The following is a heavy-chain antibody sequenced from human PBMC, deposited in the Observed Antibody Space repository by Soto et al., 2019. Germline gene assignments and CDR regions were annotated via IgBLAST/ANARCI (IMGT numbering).Heavy chain of an antibody. J-gene: IGHJ5*02. V-gene: IGHV3-64*02. CDR1: GFTFSSYA. CDR2: ISGDGRTT. Sequence: PGGSLRLSCAASGFTFSSYAMSWVRQAPGKGLEYVSAISGDGRTTYYADSVKGRFTMSRDNSKNTLYLQMGSLRAEDMAVYYCTRSPYYYDTSGQNLFDPWGQGTLVTVSS. D-gene: IGHD3-22*01. CDR3: TRSPYYYDTSGQNLFDP.